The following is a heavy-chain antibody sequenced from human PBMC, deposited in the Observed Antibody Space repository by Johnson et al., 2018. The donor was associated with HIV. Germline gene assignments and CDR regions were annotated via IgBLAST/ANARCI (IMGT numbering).Heavy chain of an antibody. Sequence: QVQLVESGGGVVQPGRSLRLSCAASGFIFRDYYMSWIRQAPGKGLEWVSYISSSGKSANYADSVKGRFTISRDNAKNSLYLQMNSLRAEDTAVYYCAKEGNYYDSSGYFNAFDIWGQGTMVTVSS. CDR3: AKEGNYYDSSGYFNAFDI. V-gene: IGHV3-11*06. J-gene: IGHJ3*02. CDR2: ISSSGKSA. D-gene: IGHD3-22*01. CDR1: GFIFRDYY.